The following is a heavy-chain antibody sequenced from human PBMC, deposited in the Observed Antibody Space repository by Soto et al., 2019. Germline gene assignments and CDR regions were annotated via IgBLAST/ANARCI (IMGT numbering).Heavy chain of an antibody. V-gene: IGHV3-7*01. CDR3: ARDAAFNRFDC. J-gene: IGHJ4*02. CDR1: GFTFTSSW. Sequence: EVQLVESGGDLVQPGGSLRLSCAASGFTFTSSWMAWVRLAPGNGLEWVANIDQDGSETNYVDSVKGRFTISRDNAKNSLFLQMNSLRAEDTAVYYCARDAAFNRFDCWGQGTLVTVSS. D-gene: IGHD6-13*01. CDR2: IDQDGSET.